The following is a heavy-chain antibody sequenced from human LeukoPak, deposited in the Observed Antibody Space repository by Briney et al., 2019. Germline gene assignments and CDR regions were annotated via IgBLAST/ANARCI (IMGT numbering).Heavy chain of an antibody. J-gene: IGHJ3*02. CDR1: GGSISSYY. CDR3: ARSYCGGGSCGAFDI. Sequence: PSETLSLTCTVSGGSISSYYWSWIRQPPGKGLEWTGYIYYSGNTNYNPSLKSRVTISVDTSKNQFSLRLSSVTAADTAVYYCARSYCGGGSCGAFDIWGQGTMVTVSS. V-gene: IGHV4-59*01. D-gene: IGHD2-15*01. CDR2: IYYSGNT.